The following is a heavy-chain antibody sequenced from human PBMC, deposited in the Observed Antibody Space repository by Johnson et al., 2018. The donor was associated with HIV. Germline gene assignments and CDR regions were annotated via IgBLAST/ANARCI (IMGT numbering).Heavy chain of an antibody. Sequence: VQLVESGGGLVQPGGSLRLSCAASGFTVSRNYMNWVRQAPGKGLEWVANIKQDGSEKYYVDSVKGRFTISRDNAKNSLYLQMNSLRAEDTAVYYCAREGRLGSYLGGVAFDIWGQGTMVTVSS. J-gene: IGHJ3*02. CDR2: IKQDGSEK. CDR3: AREGRLGSYLGGVAFDI. CDR1: GFTVSRNY. V-gene: IGHV3-7*01. D-gene: IGHD1-26*01.